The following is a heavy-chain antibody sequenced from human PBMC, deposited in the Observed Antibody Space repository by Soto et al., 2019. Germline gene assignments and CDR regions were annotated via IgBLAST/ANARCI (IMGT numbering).Heavy chain of an antibody. V-gene: IGHV1-18*01. CDR2: INAYNGNR. Sequence: QVQLVQSGAEVKKPGASVKVSCKASGYTFTNYGISWVRQAPGQGLEWMGWINAYNGNRNYAQKPQGRVTMTTDTSTSTDYMELRSLRSDDTAVYDCAGDWLGVDYWGQGTLVTVSS. D-gene: IGHD3-10*01. CDR3: AGDWLGVDY. J-gene: IGHJ4*02. CDR1: GYTFTNYG.